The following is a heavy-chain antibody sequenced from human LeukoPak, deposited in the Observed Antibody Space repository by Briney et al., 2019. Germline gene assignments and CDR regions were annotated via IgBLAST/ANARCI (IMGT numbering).Heavy chain of an antibody. CDR3: VRDSYSRDLDY. D-gene: IGHD3-22*01. CDR1: AFTFSSYW. V-gene: IGHV3-7*01. J-gene: IGHJ4*02. Sequence: GGSLRLSCAASAFTFSSYWMSWVRQAPGKGLEWVANIKEDGSEQYYVDSLKGRFTISRDNAKNSLYLQMNSLRAEDTAAYYCVRDSYSRDLDYWGQGTLVTVSS. CDR2: IKEDGSEQ.